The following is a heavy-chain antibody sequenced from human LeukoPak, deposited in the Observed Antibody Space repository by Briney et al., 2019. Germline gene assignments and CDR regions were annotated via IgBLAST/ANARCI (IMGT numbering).Heavy chain of an antibody. CDR2: IYYSGST. Sequence: PSETLSLTCTVSGGSISSYYWSWIRQPPGKGLEWIGYIYYSGSTNYNPSLKCRVTISVDTSKNQFSLKLTSLTAADTAVYYCARQSGYFDYWGQGTLVTVS. CDR3: ARQSGYFDY. J-gene: IGHJ4*03. CDR1: GGSISSYY. V-gene: IGHV4-59*08.